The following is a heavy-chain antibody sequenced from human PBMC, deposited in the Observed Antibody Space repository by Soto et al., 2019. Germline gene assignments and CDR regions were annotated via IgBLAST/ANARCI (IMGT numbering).Heavy chain of an antibody. J-gene: IGHJ4*02. CDR2: ISGSGGST. V-gene: IGHV3-23*01. D-gene: IGHD6-19*01. CDR1: GFTFSSYA. Sequence: GGSLRLSCAASGFTFSSYAMSWVRQAPGKGLEWVSAISGSGGSTYYADSVKGRFTISRDNSKNTLYLQMNSLRAEDTAVYYCAKATTLFLSSGWSYYFDYWGQGTLVTVSS. CDR3: AKATTLFLSSGWSYYFDY.